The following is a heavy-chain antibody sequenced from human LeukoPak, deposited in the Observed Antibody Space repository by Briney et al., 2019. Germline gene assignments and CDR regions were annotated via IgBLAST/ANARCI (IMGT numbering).Heavy chain of an antibody. J-gene: IGHJ4*02. V-gene: IGHV3-23*01. CDR1: GFTFNTYA. D-gene: IGHD6-19*01. CDR3: AKGGDIAVAGYLDY. Sequence: PGGSLRLSCAASGFTFNTYAMIWVRQAPGKGLEWVSGVSGSGDDTYYADSVKGRFTISRDSSMNTLYLQMNNLRDEDTAVYYCAKGGDIAVAGYLDYWGQGTLVTVSS. CDR2: VSGSGDDT.